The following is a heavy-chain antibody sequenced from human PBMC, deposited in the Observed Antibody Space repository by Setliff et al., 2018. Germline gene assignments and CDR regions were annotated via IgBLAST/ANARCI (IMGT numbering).Heavy chain of an antibody. Sequence: GGSLRLSCAASGFTFSYAWMHWVRQAPGKGLEWGGRSKSKTAGGAIDYAAPVKGRFTISRDDSKNTLYLQMSSLKTEDTAMYYCTTDRAACSGSSCYNGFDVWGQGTMVTVSS. J-gene: IGHJ3*01. CDR1: GFTFSYAW. D-gene: IGHD2-2*02. V-gene: IGHV3-15*07. CDR3: TTDRAACSGSSCYNGFDV. CDR2: SKSKTAGGAI.